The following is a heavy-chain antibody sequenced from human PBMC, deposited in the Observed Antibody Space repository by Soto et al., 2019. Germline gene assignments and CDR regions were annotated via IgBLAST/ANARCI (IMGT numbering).Heavy chain of an antibody. CDR2: ISSSSSYI. J-gene: IGHJ3*02. CDR3: AGTALVGDSDAFDI. V-gene: IGHV3-21*01. Sequence: EVQLVESGGGLVKPGGSLRLSCAASGFTFSSYSMNWVRQAPGKGLEWVSSISSSSSYIYYADSVKGRFTISRDNAKNSLFLQLNSLRAEDTAVCYCAGTALVGDSDAFDIWGQWTMVTVSS. D-gene: IGHD1-26*01. CDR1: GFTFSSYS.